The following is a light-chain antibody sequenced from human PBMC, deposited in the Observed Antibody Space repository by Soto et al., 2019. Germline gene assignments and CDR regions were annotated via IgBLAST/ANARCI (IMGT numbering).Light chain of an antibody. CDR2: DAS. CDR3: QVYDRSPL. CDR1: QSVGSNY. Sequence: EIVMTQSPATLSVSPGERATLSCRASQSVGSNYLAWYQQKPGQAPRLLMYDASGRASGIPDRFTGSGSGTDFTLTISSLEPEDFGVYYCQVYDRSPLFGGGTKVDIK. J-gene: IGKJ4*01. V-gene: IGKV3-20*01.